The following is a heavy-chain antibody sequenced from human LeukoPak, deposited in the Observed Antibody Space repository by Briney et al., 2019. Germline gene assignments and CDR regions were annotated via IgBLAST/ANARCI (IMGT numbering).Heavy chain of an antibody. Sequence: GGSLGLSCAASGFSVTTNYMSWVRQAPGKGLEWVSILYSGGDTHYADSVKGRFTISRDDSKNTLYLQMYSLRVEDTAVYYCARAPAFNLNRGITLAYWGRGTLVTVSS. V-gene: IGHV3-66*01. D-gene: IGHD3-10*01. CDR1: GFSVTTNY. CDR3: ARAPAFNLNRGITLAY. CDR2: LYSGGDT. J-gene: IGHJ4*02.